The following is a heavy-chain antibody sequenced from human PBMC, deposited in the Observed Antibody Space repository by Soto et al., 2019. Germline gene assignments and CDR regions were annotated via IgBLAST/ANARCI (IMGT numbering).Heavy chain of an antibody. Sequence: QVQLQQWGAGLLKPSETLSLTCADYGWSFSGYYWSWIRQPPGKGLEWIGEINHSGSTNYNPSLKSRVTISVDTSKNQFSLKLSSVTAADTAVYYCARAWYSSSWRRNWFDPWGQGTLVTVSS. J-gene: IGHJ5*02. V-gene: IGHV4-34*01. CDR2: INHSGST. CDR1: GWSFSGYY. D-gene: IGHD6-13*01. CDR3: ARAWYSSSWRRNWFDP.